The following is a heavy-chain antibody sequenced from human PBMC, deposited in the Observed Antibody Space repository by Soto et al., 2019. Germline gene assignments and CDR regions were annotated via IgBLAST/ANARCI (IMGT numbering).Heavy chain of an antibody. CDR1: GDTFSGYP. J-gene: IGHJ4*02. D-gene: IGHD3-10*01. CDR3: ARDGGFGELKY. V-gene: IGHV1-69*18. CDR2: IIPVFGTT. Sequence: QVQLVQSGAELKKPGSSVKVSCKASGDTFSGYPINWVRQAPGEGLEWMGRIIPVFGTTNDAQRFEGRVTFTADESTNTAYMELGGLLSEDTAVYCCARDGGFGELKYCGPGTLVTVSS.